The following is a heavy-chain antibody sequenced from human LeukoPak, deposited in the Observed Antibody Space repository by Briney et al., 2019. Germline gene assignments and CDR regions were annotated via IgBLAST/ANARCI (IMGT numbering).Heavy chain of an antibody. V-gene: IGHV4-34*01. D-gene: IGHD6-13*01. CDR1: GGSFSGYY. CDR3: ARVSSSWYYYYYYMDV. CDR2: INHSGST. Sequence: SETLSLTCAVYGGSFSGYYWSWIRQPPGKGLEWRGEINHSGSTNYNPSLKSRVTISVDTSKNQFSLKLSSVTAADTAVYYCARVSSSWYYYYYYMDVWGKGTTVTVSS. J-gene: IGHJ6*03.